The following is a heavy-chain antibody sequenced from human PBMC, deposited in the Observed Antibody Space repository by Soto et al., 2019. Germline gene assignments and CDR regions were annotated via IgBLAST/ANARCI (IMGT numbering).Heavy chain of an antibody. D-gene: IGHD3-3*01. CDR1: GYTFTTFG. CDR2: IGAKNGNT. Sequence: ASVKVSCKSSGYTFTTFGISCVRQAPGQGLEWMGWIGAKNGNTKDAQKFQGRVTMTTDTSTSTAYMELRSLRSDDTAVYYCARYYDFWSGYRNYYYYYMDVWGKGTTVTVSS. J-gene: IGHJ6*03. CDR3: ARYYDFWSGYRNYYYYYMDV. V-gene: IGHV1-18*01.